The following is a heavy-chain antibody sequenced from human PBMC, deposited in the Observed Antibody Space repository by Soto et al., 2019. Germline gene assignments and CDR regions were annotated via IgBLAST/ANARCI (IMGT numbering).Heavy chain of an antibody. Sequence: QFHLGQPGAEVKKPGASVQVSCKASGYTFTSYGISWVRQAPGQGMEWMGWCSAYNANTNYAQRLQGSVSMTTETSTNTAYMELMSLRADDTAVYYCARDWAAAGHFDYWGQGTLVTVSS. CDR1: GYTFTSYG. J-gene: IGHJ4*02. CDR3: ARDWAAAGHFDY. D-gene: IGHD6-13*01. V-gene: IGHV1-18*01. CDR2: CSAYNANT.